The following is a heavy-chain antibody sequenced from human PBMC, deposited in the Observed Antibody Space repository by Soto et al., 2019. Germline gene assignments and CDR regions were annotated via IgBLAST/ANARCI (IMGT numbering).Heavy chain of an antibody. CDR1: GGSISSMSYS. D-gene: IGHD2-2*01. V-gene: IGHV4-39*01. J-gene: IGHJ6*02. CDR3: AKLAGYCSGNSCHGDYAMDV. CDR2: FYYSENT. Sequence: TSETLSLTCSVAGGSISSMSYSRGWIRQPPGKGLEWIGTFYYSENTYYNPSLKSRVTISVDTSKNQFSLKLSSVTAADTAVYYCAKLAGYCSGNSCHGDYAMDVWGQGTTVTVSS.